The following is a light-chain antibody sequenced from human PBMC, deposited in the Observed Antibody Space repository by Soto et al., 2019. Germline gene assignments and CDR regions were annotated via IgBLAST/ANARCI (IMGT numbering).Light chain of an antibody. J-gene: IGKJ4*01. CDR1: QSVSSY. Sequence: EIVLTQSPATLSLSPGERATLSCRASQSVSSYLACYQQKPGQAPRLLIYDASNRATGVPARFSGSGSGTDFPLTISRIEPEDCAVYYCQRRSNWPLTFGGGTKVEIK. V-gene: IGKV3-11*01. CDR2: DAS. CDR3: QRRSNWPLT.